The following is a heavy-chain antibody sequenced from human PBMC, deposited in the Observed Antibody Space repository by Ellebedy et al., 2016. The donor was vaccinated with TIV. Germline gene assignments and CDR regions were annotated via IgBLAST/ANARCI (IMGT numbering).Heavy chain of an antibody. Sequence: SETLSLXCTVSGGSIDSYSWSWIRQPPGKGLEWIGSAHYRGRTLYNETLKSRVTISMDTSKNQLSLEVTSVTAADTAMYYCARVDIPWGQGTLVTVSS. CDR3: ARVDIP. CDR2: AHYRGRT. V-gene: IGHV4-59*12. D-gene: IGHD2-15*01. J-gene: IGHJ5*02. CDR1: GGSIDSYS.